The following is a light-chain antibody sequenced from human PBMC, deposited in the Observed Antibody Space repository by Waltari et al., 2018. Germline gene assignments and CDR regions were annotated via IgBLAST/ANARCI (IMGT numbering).Light chain of an antibody. CDR2: DVS. Sequence: QSALTQPASVSGSPGQSITISCTGTSSDVGGYNYVSWYQQHPGKAPKVMIYDVSNRPSGVSNRFSGSKSGNTASLTISGLQAEDEADYYCSTDTSTNTWVFGGGTRLTVL. CDR3: STDTSTNTWV. J-gene: IGLJ3*02. CDR1: SSDVGGYNY. V-gene: IGLV2-14*03.